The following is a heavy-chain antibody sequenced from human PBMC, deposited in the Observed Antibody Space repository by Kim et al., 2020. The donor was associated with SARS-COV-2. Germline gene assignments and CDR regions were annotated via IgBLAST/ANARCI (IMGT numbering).Heavy chain of an antibody. D-gene: IGHD6-19*01. V-gene: IGHV3-23*01. CDR3: AQDRPVAGNGRNLFDY. J-gene: IGHJ4*02. Sequence: VKGRCTISRDNSKHTLYLQMNSLRAVDTAVYYCAQDRPVAGNGRNLFDYWGQGTLVTVSS.